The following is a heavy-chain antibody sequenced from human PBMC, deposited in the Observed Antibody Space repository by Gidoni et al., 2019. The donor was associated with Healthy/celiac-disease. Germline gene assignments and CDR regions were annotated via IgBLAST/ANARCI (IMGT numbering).Heavy chain of an antibody. CDR2: ISYDGSNK. V-gene: IGHV3-30*18. CDR1: GLTFSSYG. Sequence: QVQLVASGGGVVQPGRSLRLPWAASGLTFSSYGMHWVRQAPGKGLEWVAVISYDGSNKYYADSVKGRFTISRDNSKNTLYLQMNSLRAEDTAVYYCAKDSDYDSSGPPYYFDYWGQGTLVTVSS. CDR3: AKDSDYDSSGPPYYFDY. J-gene: IGHJ4*02. D-gene: IGHD3-22*01.